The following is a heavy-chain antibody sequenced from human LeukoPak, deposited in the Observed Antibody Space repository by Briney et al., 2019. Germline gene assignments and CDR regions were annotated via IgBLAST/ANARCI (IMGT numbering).Heavy chain of an antibody. CDR2: ISGSGGST. J-gene: IGHJ5*02. CDR1: GFTFSSYA. V-gene: IGHV3-23*01. CDR3: ANDLRNYCDTSVLS. Sequence: PPGGSLRLSCAASGFTFSSYAMSWVRQAPGKGLEWFSTISGSGGSTYYADSVKGGFTISRDNFKNTLYLQLNSLSAEDTAVYYCANDLRNYCDTSVLSWGQGTLVTVSS. D-gene: IGHD3-22*01.